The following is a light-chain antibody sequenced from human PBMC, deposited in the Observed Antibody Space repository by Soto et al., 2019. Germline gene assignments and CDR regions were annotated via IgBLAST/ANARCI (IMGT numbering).Light chain of an antibody. J-gene: IGLJ2*01. Sequence: QYVLTQPASVSGSPGQSITISCTGTSSDVGNYNLVSWYQQHPGKAPKLMIYEGSKRPSGVSNRFSGSKSGNTASLTISGLQAEDEADYYCCSYAGSSTFVVFGGGTKLTVL. CDR3: CSYAGSSTFVV. CDR1: SSDVGNYNL. CDR2: EGS. V-gene: IGLV2-23*03.